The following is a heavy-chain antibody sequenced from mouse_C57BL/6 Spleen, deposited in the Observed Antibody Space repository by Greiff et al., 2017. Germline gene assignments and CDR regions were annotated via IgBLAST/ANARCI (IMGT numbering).Heavy chain of an antibody. J-gene: IGHJ3*01. CDR1: GFTFSDYY. D-gene: IGHD3-2*02. CDR3: ARHQGAY. V-gene: IGHV5-12*01. Sequence: EVMLVESGGGLVQPGGSLKLSCAASGFTFSDYYMYWVRQTPEKRLGWVAYISNGGGSTYYPDTVKGRFTISRDNAKNTLYLQMSRLKSEDTAMYYCARHQGAYWGQGTLVTVSA. CDR2: ISNGGGST.